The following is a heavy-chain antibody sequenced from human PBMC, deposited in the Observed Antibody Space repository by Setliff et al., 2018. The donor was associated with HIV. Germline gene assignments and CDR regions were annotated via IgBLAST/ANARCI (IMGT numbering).Heavy chain of an antibody. Sequence: SETLSLTCTVSGGSISSYYWSWIRQSPGKGLEWIGHIYYGGNTKYNPSLKSRVTISADTSNTQFSLKLRSVTAADTAVYYCARRRGGTSRSFLDYWGQGNLVTVSS. D-gene: IGHD3-10*01. J-gene: IGHJ4*02. CDR1: GGSISSYY. V-gene: IGHV4-59*08. CDR2: IYYGGNT. CDR3: ARRRGGTSRSFLDY.